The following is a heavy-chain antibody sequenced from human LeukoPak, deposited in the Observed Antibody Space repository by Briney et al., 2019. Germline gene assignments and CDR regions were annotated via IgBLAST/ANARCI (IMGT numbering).Heavy chain of an antibody. CDR1: GYTFTSYG. CDR3: ARDLDSSGLRGLWRLHYYYYSMDV. Sequence: ASVKVSCTASGYTFTSYGISWVRQAPGQGLEWMGWISAYNGNTNYAQKLQGRVNMTTDTSTSTAYMQLRSLRSGDTAVYYCARDLDSSGLRGLWRLHYYYYSMDVWGQGTTVTVSS. J-gene: IGHJ6*02. CDR2: ISAYNGNT. D-gene: IGHD3-22*01. V-gene: IGHV1-18*01.